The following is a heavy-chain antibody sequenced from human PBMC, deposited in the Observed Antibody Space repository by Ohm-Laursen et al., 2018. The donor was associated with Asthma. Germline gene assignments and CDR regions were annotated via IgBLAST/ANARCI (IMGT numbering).Heavy chain of an antibody. D-gene: IGHD3-3*01. CDR2: IGNAGDP. Sequence: SLRLSCSASGFTFSSYDMHWVRQATGKGLEWVSAIGNAGDPYYPGSVKGRFTISRENAKNSLYLQMNSLRAGDTAVYYCARDVMEWYLPAFDFWGQGTLVTVSS. CDR1: GFTFSSYD. V-gene: IGHV3-13*05. J-gene: IGHJ4*02. CDR3: ARDVMEWYLPAFDF.